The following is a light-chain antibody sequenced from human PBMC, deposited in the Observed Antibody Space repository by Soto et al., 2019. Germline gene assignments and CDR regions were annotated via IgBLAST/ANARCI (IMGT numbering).Light chain of an antibody. CDR3: QKYNSAPQT. CDR1: QDIDNY. Sequence: DIQMTQSPSSLSASVGDRVTITCRASQDIDNYLAWYQQRPGKVPKLLISAASTLQSGVPSRFSGSGSGTDFTLSITSLQPEDVATYYCQKYNSAPQTFGPGTKVDIK. J-gene: IGKJ3*01. V-gene: IGKV1-27*01. CDR2: AAS.